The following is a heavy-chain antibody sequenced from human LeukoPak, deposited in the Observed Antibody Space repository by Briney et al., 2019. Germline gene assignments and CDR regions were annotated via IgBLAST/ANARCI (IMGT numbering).Heavy chain of an antibody. CDR1: GFTFSSYW. V-gene: IGHV3-7*05. Sequence: GGSLRLSCAASGFTFSSYWMSWVRQAPGKGLEWVANIQQDGGQKYYVDSVKGRFTISRDNAKNSLYLQMNSLRAEDTAVYYCARDIRGGVDYWGQGTLVTVSS. J-gene: IGHJ4*02. D-gene: IGHD3-10*01. CDR2: IQQDGGQK. CDR3: ARDIRGGVDY.